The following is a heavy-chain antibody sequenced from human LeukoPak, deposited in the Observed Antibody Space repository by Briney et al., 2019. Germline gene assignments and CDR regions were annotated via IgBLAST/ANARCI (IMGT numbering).Heavy chain of an antibody. Sequence: GGSLRLSCAASGFTVSSNYMSWVRQAPGKGLEWVSVIYSGGSTYYADSVKGRFTISRDNAKNSLYLQMNSLRAEDTAVYYCARDSSGYEIDYWGQGTLVTVSS. J-gene: IGHJ4*02. CDR3: ARDSSGYEIDY. V-gene: IGHV3-53*01. CDR1: GFTVSSNY. CDR2: IYSGGST. D-gene: IGHD3-22*01.